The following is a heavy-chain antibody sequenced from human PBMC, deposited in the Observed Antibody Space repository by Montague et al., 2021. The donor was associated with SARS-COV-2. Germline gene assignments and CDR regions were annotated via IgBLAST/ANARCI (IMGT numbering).Heavy chain of an antibody. Sequence: SLRLSCAASGFTFSSYAMHWVRQAPGKGLEWVAVISYDGSNKYYADSVKGRFTISRDNSKNTLYLQMNSPRAEDTAVYYCARAQPFHGYPHYFDLWGRGTLVTVSS. CDR1: GFTFSSYA. V-gene: IGHV3-30-3*01. CDR2: ISYDGSNK. J-gene: IGHJ2*01. D-gene: IGHD5-24*01. CDR3: ARAQPFHGYPHYFDL.